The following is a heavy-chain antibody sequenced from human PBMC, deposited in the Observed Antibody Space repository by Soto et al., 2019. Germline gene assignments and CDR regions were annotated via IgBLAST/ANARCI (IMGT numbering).Heavy chain of an antibody. CDR1: GITFSDYS. Sequence: GGSLRLSCAVSGITFSDYSINWVRQAPGKGLEWVSGISGGTGTTYYADSVKGRFTISRDNSKNTVYLQMNSLRAEDTALYYCATVLSAAFDIWGQGTMVNVS. CDR3: ATVLSAAFDI. V-gene: IGHV3-23*01. J-gene: IGHJ3*02. CDR2: ISGGTGTT.